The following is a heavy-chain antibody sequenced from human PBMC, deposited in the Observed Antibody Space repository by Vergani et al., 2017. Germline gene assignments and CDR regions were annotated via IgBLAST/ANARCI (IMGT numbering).Heavy chain of an antibody. Sequence: QVQLVQSGAEVKKPGSSVKVSCKASGGTFSSYTISWVRQAPGQGLEWMGRIIPILGIAIYAQKFQGRVTITADKSTSTAYMELSSLRSEDTAVYYCVRGDDYVWGSYRGYGMDVWGQGTTVTVSS. J-gene: IGHJ6*02. CDR1: GGTFSSYT. V-gene: IGHV1-69*02. CDR3: VRGDDYVWGSYRGYGMDV. CDR2: IIPILGIA. D-gene: IGHD3-16*02.